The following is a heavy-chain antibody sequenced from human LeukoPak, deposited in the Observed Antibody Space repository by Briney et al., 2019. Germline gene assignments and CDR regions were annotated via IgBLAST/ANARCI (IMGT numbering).Heavy chain of an antibody. Sequence: ASVKVSCKASGATFSSYAISWVRQAPAQGLEWMGGIIPIFGTTNYAHKFQGRVTITADKSTSTAYMELSSLRSEDTAVYYCARDRDMVRGVIHYYYYYGMDVWGKGTTVTVSS. CDR3: ARDRDMVRGVIHYYYYYGMDV. V-gene: IGHV1-69*06. CDR1: GATFSSYA. D-gene: IGHD3-10*01. CDR2: IIPIFGTT. J-gene: IGHJ6*04.